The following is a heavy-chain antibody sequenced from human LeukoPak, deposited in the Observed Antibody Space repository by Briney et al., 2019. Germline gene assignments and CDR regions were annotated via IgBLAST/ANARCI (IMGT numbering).Heavy chain of an antibody. D-gene: IGHD3-16*01. Sequence: QPGGSLRLPCATSGFIFSSYWMSWVRQAPGKGLEWVANIKQDGSEKEYADSVKGRFTISRDNAKNSLFLQVNSLRAEDTAMYYCARGTGVPFWGYWGQGTLVTVSS. CDR2: IKQDGSEK. V-gene: IGHV3-7*01. CDR1: GFIFSSYW. CDR3: ARGTGVPFWGY. J-gene: IGHJ4*02.